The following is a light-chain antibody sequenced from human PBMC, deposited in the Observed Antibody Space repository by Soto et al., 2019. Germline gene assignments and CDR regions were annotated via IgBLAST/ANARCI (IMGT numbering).Light chain of an antibody. CDR2: VNS. CDR3: LSYENSGWV. V-gene: IGLV1-40*01. CDR1: SSNIGAGFD. J-gene: IGLJ3*02. Sequence: QLVLTQPPSVSGAPGQRVTISCTGTSSNIGAGFDVHWYQQLPGAAPKLLIYVNSNRPSGVPDRFSGSKSDTSASLAITGLQAEDEADYFCLSYENSGWVFGGGTQLTVL.